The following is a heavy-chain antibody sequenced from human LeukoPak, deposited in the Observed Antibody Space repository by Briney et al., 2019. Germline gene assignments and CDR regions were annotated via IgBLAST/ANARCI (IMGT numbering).Heavy chain of an antibody. CDR3: ARGGALGMDV. CDR2: INWNSENI. D-gene: IGHD1-26*01. CDR1: GFTFNEHA. Sequence: GGSPELSFAGPGFTFNEHAMYWGRPGPGKGPEWVSGINWNSENINYGGSVKGRFTISRDNAKNSVYLQKNSVRAEDTAVYYRARGGALGMDVWGQGTTVTVSS. J-gene: IGHJ6*02. V-gene: IGHV3-20*03.